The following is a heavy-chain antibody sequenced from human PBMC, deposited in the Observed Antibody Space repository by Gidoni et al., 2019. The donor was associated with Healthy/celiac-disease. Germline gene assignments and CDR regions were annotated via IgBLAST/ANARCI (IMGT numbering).Heavy chain of an antibody. D-gene: IGHD1-7*01. CDR2: INPNIGGT. J-gene: IGHJ6*02. CDR3: ARMNYVPYYYYGMDV. Sequence: QVPLVQSGTEVKKPGSCVKVSCKGSGYNSTGYYMHWVRQAPGQGLEWTGWINPNIGGTNYAQKFQGRVTMTRDTSISTAYMELSRLRSDDTAVYYCARMNYVPYYYYGMDVWGQGTTVTVSS. V-gene: IGHV1-2*02. CDR1: GYNSTGYY.